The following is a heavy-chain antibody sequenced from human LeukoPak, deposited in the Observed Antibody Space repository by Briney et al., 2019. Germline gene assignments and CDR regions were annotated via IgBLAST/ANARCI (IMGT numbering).Heavy chain of an antibody. J-gene: IGHJ4*02. CDR2: INHSGST. V-gene: IGHV4-34*01. CDR1: GGSISSYY. CDR3: ARGRGSSSMGDFPSKDHDFAY. Sequence: PSETLSLTCTVSGGSISSYYWSWIRQPPGKGLEWIGEINHSGSTNYNPSLKSRVTISVDTSKNQFSLKLSSMTAADTAVYYCARGRGSSSMGDFPSKDHDFAYWGQGTLVTVSS. D-gene: IGHD6-6*01.